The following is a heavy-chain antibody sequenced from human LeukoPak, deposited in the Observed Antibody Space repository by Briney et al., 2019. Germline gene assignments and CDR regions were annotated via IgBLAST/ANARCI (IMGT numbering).Heavy chain of an antibody. CDR1: GGSIRSGGYY. D-gene: IGHD1/OR15-1a*01. CDR3: AGGSRTMYYFDY. CDR2: IYTSGST. Sequence: SETLSLTCTVSGGSIRSGGYYWSWIRQPAGKGLEWIGRIYTSGSTNYNPSLKSRVTISVDTSKNQFSLKLSSVTAADTAVYYCAGGSRTMYYFDYWGQGTLVTVSS. J-gene: IGHJ4*02. V-gene: IGHV4-61*02.